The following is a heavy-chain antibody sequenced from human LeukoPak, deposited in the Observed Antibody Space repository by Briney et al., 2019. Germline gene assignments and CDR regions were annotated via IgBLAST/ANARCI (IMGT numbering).Heavy chain of an antibody. CDR3: VRDYGGGSPFDY. CDR1: GFTFSSYG. D-gene: IGHD4-23*01. Sequence: GGSLRLSCAASGFTFSSYGMHWVRQAPGKGLEWVAFIRYDGSNKYYADSVKGRFTISRDNAKDSLYLQMNSLRAEDTAVYYCVRDYGGGSPFDYWGQGTLVTVSS. J-gene: IGHJ4*02. CDR2: IRYDGSNK. V-gene: IGHV3-30*02.